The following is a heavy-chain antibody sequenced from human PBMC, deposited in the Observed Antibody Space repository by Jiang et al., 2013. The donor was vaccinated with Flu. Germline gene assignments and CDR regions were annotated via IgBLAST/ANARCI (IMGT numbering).Heavy chain of an antibody. CDR3: ANGQALDY. J-gene: IGHJ4*02. D-gene: IGHD2-8*01. CDR2: IYYSGST. CDR1: GGSISSYY. Sequence: PGLVKPSETLSLTCTVSGGSISSYYWSWIRQPPGKGLEWIGYIYYSGSTNYNPSLKSRVTISVDTSKNQFSLKLSSVTAADTAVYYCANGQALDYWGQGTLVTVSS. V-gene: IGHV4-59*08.